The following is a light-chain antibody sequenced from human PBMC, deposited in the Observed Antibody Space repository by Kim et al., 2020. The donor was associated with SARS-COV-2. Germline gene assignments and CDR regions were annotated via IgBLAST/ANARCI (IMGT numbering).Light chain of an antibody. Sequence: KTLTISCTRSSGSIASNYVQWYQQHPGSAPTTVIYEDNQRPSGVPDRFSGSIDSSSNSASLTISGLKTEDEADYYCQSYDSSNQGVFGGGTQLTVL. CDR2: EDN. J-gene: IGLJ2*01. CDR3: QSYDSSNQGV. V-gene: IGLV6-57*03. CDR1: SGSIASNY.